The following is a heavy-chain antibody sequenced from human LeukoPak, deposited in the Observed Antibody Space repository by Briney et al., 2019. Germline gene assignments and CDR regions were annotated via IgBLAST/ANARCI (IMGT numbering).Heavy chain of an antibody. D-gene: IGHD3-3*01. CDR1: GFTFSSYA. J-gene: IGHJ5*02. CDR3: AKGNTDYVFWSGPTYNWFDP. Sequence: PGASLRLSCAASGFTFSSYAMSWVRQAPGKGLEWVSAISGSGGSTYYADSVKGRFTISRDNSKNTLYLQMNSLRAEDTAVYYCAKGNTDYVFWSGPTYNWFDPWGQGTLVTVSS. V-gene: IGHV3-23*01. CDR2: ISGSGGST.